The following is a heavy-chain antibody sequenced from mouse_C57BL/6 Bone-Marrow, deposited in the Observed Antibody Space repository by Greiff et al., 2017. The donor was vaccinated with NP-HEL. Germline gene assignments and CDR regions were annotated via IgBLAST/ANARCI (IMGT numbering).Heavy chain of an antibody. CDR1: GYTFTSYW. J-gene: IGHJ4*01. CDR2: IHPNSGST. D-gene: IGHD1-1*01. Sequence: VQLHQPGAELVKPGASVKLSCKASGYTFTSYWMHWVKQRPGQGLEWIGMIHPNSGSTNYNEKFKSKATLTVDKSSSTAYMQLSSLTSEDSAVYYCVPPTVVAHYAMDYWGQGTSVTVSS. CDR3: VPPTVVAHYAMDY. V-gene: IGHV1-64*01.